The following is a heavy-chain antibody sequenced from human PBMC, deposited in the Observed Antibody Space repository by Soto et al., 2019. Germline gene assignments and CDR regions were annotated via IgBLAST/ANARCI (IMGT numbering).Heavy chain of an antibody. V-gene: IGHV3-30-3*01. CDR1: GFTFSSYA. Sequence: GGSLRLSCAASGFTFSSYAMHWVRQAPGKGLEWVAVISYDGSNKYYADSVKGRFTISRDNSKNTLYLQMNSLRAEDTAVYYCEREYIAVAGIVGYGMDVWGQGTTVTVS. CDR2: ISYDGSNK. D-gene: IGHD6-19*01. CDR3: EREYIAVAGIVGYGMDV. J-gene: IGHJ6*02.